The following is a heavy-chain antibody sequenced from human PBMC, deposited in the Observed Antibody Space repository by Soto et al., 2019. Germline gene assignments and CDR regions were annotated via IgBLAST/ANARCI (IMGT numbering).Heavy chain of an antibody. V-gene: IGHV6-1*01. D-gene: IGHD6-6*01. CDR2: TYYRSKWYN. CDR3: ARAGTYRSSAIDY. Sequence: SQTLSLTCAISGDSVSSNSAAWNWIRQSPSRGLEWLGRTYYRSKWYNEYAVSVKSRITINSDTSKNQFSLQLNSVTPEDTAVYYCARAGTYRSSAIDYWGQGTLVTVSS. CDR1: GDSVSSNSAA. J-gene: IGHJ4*02.